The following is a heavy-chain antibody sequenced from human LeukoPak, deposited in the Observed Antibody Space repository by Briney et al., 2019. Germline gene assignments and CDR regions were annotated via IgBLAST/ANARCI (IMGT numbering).Heavy chain of an antibody. Sequence: GRSLRLSCAASGFTFSSYGMHWVRQAPGKGLGLVAVIWYDGSNKYYADSVKGRFTISRDNSKNTLYLQMNSLRAEDTAVYYCAKCSSRVGGDIEIFDFDYWGQGTLVTVSS. J-gene: IGHJ4*02. D-gene: IGHD5-12*01. CDR2: IWYDGSNK. CDR1: GFTFSSYG. CDR3: AKCSSRVGGDIEIFDFDY. V-gene: IGHV3-33*06.